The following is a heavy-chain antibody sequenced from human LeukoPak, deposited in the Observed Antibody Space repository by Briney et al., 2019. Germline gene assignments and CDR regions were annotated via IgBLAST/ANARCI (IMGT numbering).Heavy chain of an antibody. CDR1: GLTFNNQD. J-gene: IGHJ3*02. CDR3: ARERTRGCNGDICLDGFGI. D-gene: IGHD2-15*01. CDR2: IGVDDDT. V-gene: IGHV3-13*01. Sequence: GGSLRLSCVASGLTFNNQDMHWVRQSAGKGLEWVSAIGVDDDTYYSASVKGRFTISRENARNSLYLQMNSLRAEDTAVYYCARERTRGCNGDICLDGFGIWGRGTKVTVSS.